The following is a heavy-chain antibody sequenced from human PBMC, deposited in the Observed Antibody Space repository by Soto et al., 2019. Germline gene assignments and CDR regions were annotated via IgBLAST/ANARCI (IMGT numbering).Heavy chain of an antibody. Sequence: SETLSLTCAVSGYSISSGYYWGWIRQPPGKGLEWIGSIYHSGSTYYNPSLKSRVTISVDTSKNQFSLKLGSVTAADTAVYYCARDCSSTSCYGGMDVWGQGTTVTVSS. V-gene: IGHV4-38-2*02. J-gene: IGHJ6*02. CDR2: IYHSGST. D-gene: IGHD2-2*01. CDR1: GYSISSGYY. CDR3: ARDCSSTSCYGGMDV.